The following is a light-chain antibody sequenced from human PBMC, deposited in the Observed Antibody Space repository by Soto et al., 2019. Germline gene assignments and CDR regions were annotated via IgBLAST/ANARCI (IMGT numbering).Light chain of an antibody. J-gene: IGLJ1*01. CDR3: SSYTTSNTRQIV. Sequence: QSALTQPASVSGSPGQSITISCPGPSRDVGGYNYVSWYQHHPGKAPKLLIFDVSNRPSGVSNRFSGSKSGNTASLTISGLQPEDEADYYCSSYTTSNTRQIVFGTGTKLTVL. V-gene: IGLV2-14*03. CDR1: SRDVGGYNY. CDR2: DVS.